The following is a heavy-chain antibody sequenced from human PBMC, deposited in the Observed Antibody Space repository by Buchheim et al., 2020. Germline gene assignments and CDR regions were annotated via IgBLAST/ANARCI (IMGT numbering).Heavy chain of an antibody. J-gene: IGHJ6*02. CDR2: ISDSGGST. V-gene: IGHV3-23*01. CDR1: GFAFNSYA. D-gene: IGHD3-22*01. CDR3: ARRDSSRGMDV. Sequence: EVQLLESGGGLIQPGGSLRLSCAASGFAFNSYAMSWVRQAPGKGLEWVSGISDSGGSTYYAESVKGRFTISRDNSKNTLYLQMNSLRDEDTAVYYCARRDSSRGMDVWGQGTT.